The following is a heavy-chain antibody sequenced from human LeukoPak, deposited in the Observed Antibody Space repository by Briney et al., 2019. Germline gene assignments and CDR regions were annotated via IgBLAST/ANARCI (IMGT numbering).Heavy chain of an antibody. V-gene: IGHV4-59*01. CDR2: IYYSGST. CDR1: GGSISSYY. D-gene: IGHD3-3*01. CDR3: ARGPRGWSGYPYYFDY. J-gene: IGHJ4*02. Sequence: SETLSLTCTVSGGSISSYYWSWIRQPPGKGLEWIGYIYYSGSTNYNPSLKSRVTISVDTSKNQFSLKLSPVTAADTAVYYCARGPRGWSGYPYYFDYWGQGTLVTVSS.